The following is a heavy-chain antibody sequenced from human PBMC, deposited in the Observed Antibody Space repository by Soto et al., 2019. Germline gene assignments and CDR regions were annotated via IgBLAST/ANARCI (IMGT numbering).Heavy chain of an antibody. CDR1: GFPFMTYW. D-gene: IGHD6-25*01. CDR3: AGGGVYHSGRYQY. V-gene: IGHV3-7*01. Sequence: GGSLRLSCEASGFPFMTYWMSWVRQAPGKGLEGVAHMKEEATEKYLDSVKCRFIISRDNAKNSLHLQMNSLRGDDTAVYYCAGGGVYHSGRYQYWGQGTLLTVSS. CDR2: MKEEATEK. J-gene: IGHJ4*01.